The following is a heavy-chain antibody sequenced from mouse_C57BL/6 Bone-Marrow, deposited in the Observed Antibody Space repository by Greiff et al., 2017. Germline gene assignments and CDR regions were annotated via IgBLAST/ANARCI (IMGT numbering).Heavy chain of an antibody. J-gene: IGHJ4*01. V-gene: IGHV5-2*01. CDR2: INSDGGST. D-gene: IGHD2-5*01. CDR1: EYEFPSHD. CDR3: ARDSNYAMDY. Sequence: EVQLQESGGGLVQPGESLKLSCESNEYEFPSHDMSWVRQTPGKRLELVAAINSDGGSTYYPDTMESRFIISRDNTNKTLYLQMSSLRSEDTALYYCARDSNYAMDYWGQGTSVTVSS.